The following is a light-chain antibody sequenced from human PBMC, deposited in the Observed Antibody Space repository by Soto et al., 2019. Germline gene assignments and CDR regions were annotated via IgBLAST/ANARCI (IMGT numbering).Light chain of an antibody. V-gene: IGLV2-14*01. CDR3: SSYTSSHTYV. J-gene: IGLJ1*01. CDR1: SSDVGGYNY. CDR2: EVS. Sequence: QSVLTQPASVSGSPGQSITISCTGTSSDVGGYNYVSWYQQHPGKAPKLIIYEVSNRPSGVSNRFSGSKSDNTASLTISGLQAEDEADYYCSSYTSSHTYVFGTGTKATVL.